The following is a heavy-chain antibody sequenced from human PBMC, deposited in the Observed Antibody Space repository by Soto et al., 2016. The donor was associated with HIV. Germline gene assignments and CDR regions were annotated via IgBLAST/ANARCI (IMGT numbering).Heavy chain of an antibody. J-gene: IGHJ6*03. CDR2: INWNGNST. V-gene: IGHV3-20*04. CDR1: GFTFNDYG. D-gene: IGHD2-15*01. Sequence: EVQLVESGGDVVRPGGSLRLSCVVSGFTFNDYGMSWVRQPPGKGLEWVSGINWNGNSTNYVESVKGRFTISRDNAKNFLYLQMNSLRAEDTALYYCARRRRSSGKTHYYYYMDVWGKGTTVTVSS. CDR3: ARRRRSSGKTHYYYYMDV.